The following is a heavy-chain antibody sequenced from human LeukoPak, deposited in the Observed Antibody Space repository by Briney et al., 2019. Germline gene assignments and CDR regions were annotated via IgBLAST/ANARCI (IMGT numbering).Heavy chain of an antibody. J-gene: IGHJ4*02. CDR3: ARVGGSWFSDY. CDR2: INGDGSGT. D-gene: IGHD6-13*01. CDR1: GFTFSGYW. Sequence: GGSLRLSCAASGFTFSGYWMQWVRQAPGKXXGWVSSINGDGSGTXXAXSVXXXFTISRDNAENTLYLQMNSLRADDTAVYYCARVGGSWFSDYWGQGALVTVSS. V-gene: IGHV3-74*01.